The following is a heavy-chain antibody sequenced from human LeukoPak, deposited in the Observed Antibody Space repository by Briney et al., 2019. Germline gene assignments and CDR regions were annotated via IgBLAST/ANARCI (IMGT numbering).Heavy chain of an antibody. CDR1: GFTFSSNG. Sequence: PGGSLRLSCAASGFTFSSNGMNWVRQAPGKGLEWVSAISGSGGSTYYADSVKGRFTISRDNSKNTLYLQMNSLRAEDTAVYYCAKDRMLGYFDYWGQGTLVTVSS. J-gene: IGHJ4*02. V-gene: IGHV3-23*01. CDR2: ISGSGGST. D-gene: IGHD7-27*01. CDR3: AKDRMLGYFDY.